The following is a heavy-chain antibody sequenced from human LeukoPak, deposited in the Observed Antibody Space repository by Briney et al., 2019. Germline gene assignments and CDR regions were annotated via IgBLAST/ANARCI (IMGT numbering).Heavy chain of an antibody. CDR3: ATEGRPVTVDQ. D-gene: IGHD5-18*01. J-gene: IGHJ4*02. CDR2: MEPDVSGK. Sequence: GSLRLSCAVLGFTFSRVWMSWVRQAPGPGLEWVATMEPDVSGKYYINSVKGRFTISRDNDKNSLFLQMNSLRVEDTAVYYCATEGRPVTVDQWGQGTLVTVSS. V-gene: IGHV3-7*01. CDR1: GFTFSRVW.